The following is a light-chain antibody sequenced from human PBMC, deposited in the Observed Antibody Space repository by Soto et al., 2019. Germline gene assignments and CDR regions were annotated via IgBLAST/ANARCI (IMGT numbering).Light chain of an antibody. CDR2: DTS. V-gene: IGKV3-15*01. J-gene: IGKJ4*01. CDR3: QHYANWPLT. Sequence: MTQSPSTLSASVGDRVTITCRASQGISNFLAWYQQKPGQTPRLLIYDTSIRATGVPARFRGSASGTEFTLTITSLQSEDFAVYYCQHYANWPLTFGGGTRVESK. CDR1: QGISNF.